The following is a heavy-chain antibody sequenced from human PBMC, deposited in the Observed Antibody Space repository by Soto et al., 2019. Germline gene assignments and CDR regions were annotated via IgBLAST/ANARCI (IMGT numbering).Heavy chain of an antibody. CDR3: ARTYYDFWSGYYTDYYYYMDA. V-gene: IGHV1-8*01. Sequence: GASVKVSCKASGYTFTSYDINWVRQATGQGLEWMGWMNPNSGNTGYAQKFQGRVTMTRNTSISTAYMELSSLRSEDTAVYYCARTYYDFWSGYYTDYYYYMDAWGKGTTVTVSS. CDR1: GYTFTSYD. D-gene: IGHD3-3*01. J-gene: IGHJ6*03. CDR2: MNPNSGNT.